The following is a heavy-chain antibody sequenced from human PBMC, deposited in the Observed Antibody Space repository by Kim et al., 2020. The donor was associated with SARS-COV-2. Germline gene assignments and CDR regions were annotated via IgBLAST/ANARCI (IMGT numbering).Heavy chain of an antibody. Sequence: GGSLRLSCAASGFTFSSYAMSWVRQAPGKGLEWVSAISGSGGSTYYADSVKGRFTISRDNSKNTLYLQMNSLRAEDTAVYYCAKDPPRGWELPLIGVSSGDDYWGQGTLVTVSS. CDR2: ISGSGGST. D-gene: IGHD1-26*01. J-gene: IGHJ4*02. CDR1: GFTFSSYA. CDR3: AKDPPRGWELPLIGVSSGDDY. V-gene: IGHV3-23*01.